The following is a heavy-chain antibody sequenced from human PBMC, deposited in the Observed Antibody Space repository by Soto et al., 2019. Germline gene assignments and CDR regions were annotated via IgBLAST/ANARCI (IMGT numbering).Heavy chain of an antibody. J-gene: IGHJ2*01. CDR3: EVARTSRNWDCVF. Sequence: EVQLVESGGGLVQPGGSLRLSCAASGFTFSSYRMNWVRRAPGKGLAGVSYISSSSSPIYYADSVKCRFTSSRDNAKNSLYLEMNRLRVEDSAVYYGEVARTSRNWDCVFWGRGTLVTVSS. D-gene: IGHD2-2*01. V-gene: IGHV3-48*01. CDR1: GFTFSSYR. CDR2: ISSSSSPI.